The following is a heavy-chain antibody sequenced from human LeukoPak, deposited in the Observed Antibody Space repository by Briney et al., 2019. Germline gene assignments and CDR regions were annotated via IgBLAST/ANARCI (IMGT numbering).Heavy chain of an antibody. CDR1: GFTFSSYG. V-gene: IGHV3-33*06. J-gene: IGHJ4*02. CDR3: AKALPSENFDY. Sequence: GRSLRLSCAASGFTFSSYGMHWARQAPGKGLEWVAVIWYDGSNKYYADSVKGRFTISRDNSKNTLYLQMNSLRAEDTAVYYCAKALPSENFDYWGQGTLVTVSS. CDR2: IWYDGSNK.